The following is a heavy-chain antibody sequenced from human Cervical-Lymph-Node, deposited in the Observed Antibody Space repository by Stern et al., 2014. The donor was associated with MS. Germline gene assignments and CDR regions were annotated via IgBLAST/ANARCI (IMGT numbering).Heavy chain of an antibody. CDR2: ITSSGRTI. J-gene: IGHJ4*02. CDR3: ARIKFARRTPSDS. CDR1: GFTFSDYY. V-gene: IGHV3-11*01. Sequence: VQLVESGGGLVKPGGSLRLSCAASGFTFSDYYMTWFRQAPGKGLAWISYITSSGRTIYYADSVKGRFTISRDNAKNSLYLQMNSLRAEDTAVYYCARIKFARRTPSDSWGQGTLVTVSS. D-gene: IGHD1-14*01.